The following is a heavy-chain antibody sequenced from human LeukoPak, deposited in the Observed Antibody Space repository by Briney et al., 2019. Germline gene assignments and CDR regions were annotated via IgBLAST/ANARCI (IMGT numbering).Heavy chain of an antibody. J-gene: IGHJ5*02. Sequence: ASVKVSCKASGHTFTSYGISWVRQAPGQGLEWMGWISAYNGNTNYAQKLQGRVTMTTDTSTSTAYMELRSLRSDDTAVYYCARGRIAVADNWFDPWGQGTLVTVSS. CDR2: ISAYNGNT. CDR3: ARGRIAVADNWFDP. D-gene: IGHD6-19*01. V-gene: IGHV1-18*01. CDR1: GHTFTSYG.